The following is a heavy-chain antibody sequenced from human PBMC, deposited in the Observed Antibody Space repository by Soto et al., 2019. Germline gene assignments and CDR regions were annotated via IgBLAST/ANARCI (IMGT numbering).Heavy chain of an antibody. V-gene: IGHV1-2*02. CDR2: INPNSGGT. CDR3: ARPTPAARNYYYGMDV. D-gene: IGHD2-2*01. CDR1: GYTFTGYY. Sequence: ASVKVSCKASGYTFTGYYMHWLRQAPGQGLEWMGWINPNSGGTNYAQKFQGRVTMTRDTSISTAYMELSRLRSDDTAVYYCARPTPAARNYYYGMDVWGQGTTVTVSS. J-gene: IGHJ6*02.